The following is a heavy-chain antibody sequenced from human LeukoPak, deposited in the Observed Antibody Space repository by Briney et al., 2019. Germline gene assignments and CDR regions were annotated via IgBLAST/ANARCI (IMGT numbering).Heavy chain of an antibody. CDR2: IYYSGST. D-gene: IGHD2-21*02. CDR3: ARAPAYCGGDCYAFPDY. CDR1: GGSIGSGGYY. J-gene: IGHJ4*02. Sequence: SETLSLTCTVSGGSIGSGGYYWSWIRQHPGKGLEWIGYIYYSGSTYYNPSLKSRVTISVDTSKNQFSLKLSSVTAADTAVYYCARAPAYCGGDCYAFPDYWGQGTLVTVSS. V-gene: IGHV4-31*03.